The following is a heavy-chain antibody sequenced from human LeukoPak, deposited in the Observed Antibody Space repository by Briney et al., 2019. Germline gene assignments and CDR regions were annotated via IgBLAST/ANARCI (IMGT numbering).Heavy chain of an antibody. CDR1: GDSVSSNSTA. V-gene: IGHV6-1*01. Sequence: SQTLSLTCAISGDSVSSNSTAWNWIRQSPSRGLGWLRRTYYRSKWYNDYAVSVKSRITLNPDTSKNQFSLQLNAVTPEDTAVYYCARDHSSGWYIGPYYFDYWGQGTLVTVSS. D-gene: IGHD6-19*01. CDR3: ARDHSSGWYIGPYYFDY. CDR2: TYYRSKWYN. J-gene: IGHJ4*02.